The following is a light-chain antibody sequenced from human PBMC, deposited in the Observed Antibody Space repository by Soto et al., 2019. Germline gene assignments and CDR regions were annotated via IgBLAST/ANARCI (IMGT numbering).Light chain of an antibody. CDR2: DVS. CDR1: SSDVGTYNY. CDR3: SSYTGSSTSVV. J-gene: IGLJ2*01. Sequence: QSVLTQPASVSGSPGQSITISCTGTSSDVGTYNYVSWYQQHPGKAPKLMIYDVSNRPSGVSDRFSGSKSGNTASLTIYGLQAEDEADYYCSSYTGSSTSVVFGGGTKLTVL. V-gene: IGLV2-14*01.